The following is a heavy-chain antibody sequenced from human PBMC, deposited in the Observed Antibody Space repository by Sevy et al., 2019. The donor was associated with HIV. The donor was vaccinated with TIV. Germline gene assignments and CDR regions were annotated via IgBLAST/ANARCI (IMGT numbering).Heavy chain of an antibody. CDR2: IYPDDSDT. Sequence: GESLKISCKSSASNFNTYWIGWVRQMPGKGLEWMGIIYPDDSDTRYSPSFQGRITISADKPGRTAYVQWRSLRASDAAMYYCATAARPSMGFDSWGQGTLVTVSS. D-gene: IGHD6-25*01. J-gene: IGHJ4*02. V-gene: IGHV5-51*04. CDR1: ASNFNTYW. CDR3: ATAARPSMGFDS.